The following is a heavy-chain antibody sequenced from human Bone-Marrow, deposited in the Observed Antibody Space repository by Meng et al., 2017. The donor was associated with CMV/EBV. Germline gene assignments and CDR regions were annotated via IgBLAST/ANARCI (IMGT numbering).Heavy chain of an antibody. D-gene: IGHD2-8*01. CDR1: GYSFTSYW. CDR2: IYPGDSDT. J-gene: IGHJ6*02. V-gene: IGHV5-51*01. Sequence: GASLKISWKGSGYSFTSYWIGWVRRMPGKGLEWMGIIYPGDSDTRYSTSFQGQVTISADKSISTAYLQWSSLKASDTAMYYCARHTGFCTNGVCDPSYYYGMDVWGQGTTVTVSS. CDR3: ARHTGFCTNGVCDPSYYYGMDV.